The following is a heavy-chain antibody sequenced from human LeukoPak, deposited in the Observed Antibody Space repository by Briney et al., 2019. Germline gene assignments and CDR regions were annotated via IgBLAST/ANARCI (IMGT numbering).Heavy chain of an antibody. CDR3: ARQAYCTSIIACYRGCFDL. D-gene: IGHD2-8*01. CDR2: IYTSGST. CDR1: GGSISSGSYY. V-gene: IGHV4-61*02. J-gene: IGHJ5*02. Sequence: PSQTLSLTCTVSGGSISSGSYYWSWIRQPAGKGLEWIGRIYTSGSTNYNPSLKSRVTISVDTSKNQFSLNLKSVTAADTAVYYCARQAYCTSIIACYRGCFDLWGQGTLSPSPQ.